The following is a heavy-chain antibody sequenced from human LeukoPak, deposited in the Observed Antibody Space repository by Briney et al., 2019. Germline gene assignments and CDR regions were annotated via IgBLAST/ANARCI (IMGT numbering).Heavy chain of an antibody. Sequence: PSETLSLTCTVSGGSITGYYWSWIRQPAGKGLEFIGRVYTSGSTNYNPSLKSRVTMSVDTSKNQFSLKLSSVTAADTAVYYCARDNLDDIAAAGSYYYYGMDVWGQGTMVTVSS. CDR2: VYTSGST. D-gene: IGHD6-13*01. J-gene: IGHJ6*02. V-gene: IGHV4-4*07. CDR3: ARDNLDDIAAAGSYYYYGMDV. CDR1: GGSITGYY.